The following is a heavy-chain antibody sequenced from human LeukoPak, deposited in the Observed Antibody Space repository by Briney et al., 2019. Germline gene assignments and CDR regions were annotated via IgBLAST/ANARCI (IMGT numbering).Heavy chain of an antibody. CDR2: INPTGGST. V-gene: IGHV1-46*02. CDR1: GHTFNTNY. J-gene: IGHJ6*02. Sequence: GASVNVSCRTVGHTFNTNYVYWVRQAPGQGLEWMGFINPTGGSTNYAQKFEGRVTMTSDTSTSTVYMELNSLTSEDTAGYYCATSDSLWGSYLGLDVWGQGTTVTVSS. D-gene: IGHD3-16*02. CDR3: ATSDSLWGSYLGLDV.